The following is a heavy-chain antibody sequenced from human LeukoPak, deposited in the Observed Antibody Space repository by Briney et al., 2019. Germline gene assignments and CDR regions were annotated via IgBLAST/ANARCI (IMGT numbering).Heavy chain of an antibody. Sequence: GGSLRLSCAASGFTFSSYSMNWVRQAPGKGLEWVSSISSSSSYIYYADSVKGRFTISRDNAKNSLYLQMNSLRAEDTAVYYCARAPGWFGELSHYYYYYYYMDVWGKGTTVTVSS. V-gene: IGHV3-21*01. J-gene: IGHJ6*03. D-gene: IGHD3-10*01. CDR1: GFTFSSYS. CDR3: ARAPGWFGELSHYYYYYYYMDV. CDR2: ISSSSSYI.